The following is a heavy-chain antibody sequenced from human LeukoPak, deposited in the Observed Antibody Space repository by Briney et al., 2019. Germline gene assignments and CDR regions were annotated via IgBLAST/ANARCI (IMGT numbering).Heavy chain of an antibody. CDR2: ISDSGGRT. CDR1: GITLSNYG. Sequence: GGSLRLSCAVSGITLSNYGVSWVRQAPGKGLEWVAGISDSGGRTNYADSVKGRFTISRDNPKNTLYLQMNSLRAEDTAVYFCAKRGVVIRVILVGFHKEAYYFDSWGQGALVTVSS. D-gene: IGHD3-22*01. CDR3: AKRGVVIRVILVGFHKEAYYFDS. J-gene: IGHJ4*02. V-gene: IGHV3-23*01.